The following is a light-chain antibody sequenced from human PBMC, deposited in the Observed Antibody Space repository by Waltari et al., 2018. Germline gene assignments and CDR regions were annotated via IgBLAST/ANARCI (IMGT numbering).Light chain of an antibody. CDR3: QQYDDFPST. V-gene: IGKV1-5*03. CDR2: TAS. J-gene: IGKJ2*01. Sequence: DIQMTQSPSTLSVSVGDRVTITCPASQNIITWLAWYQQKPGKPPRLRVHTASILETGVPSRFGGSGSGTTFTLTINSLQPDDFATYYCQQYDDFPSTFGQGTKLEI. CDR1: QNIITW.